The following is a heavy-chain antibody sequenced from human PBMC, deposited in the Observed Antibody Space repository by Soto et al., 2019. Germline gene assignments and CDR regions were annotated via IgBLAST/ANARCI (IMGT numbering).Heavy chain of an antibody. V-gene: IGHV4-39*01. CDR2: IYYSGST. D-gene: IGHD6-13*01. J-gene: IGHJ5*02. CDR1: GGSISSSSYY. CDR3: ARHDSAAVPLGGNWFDP. Sequence: KASETLSLTCTVSGGSISSSSYYWGWIRQPPGKGLEWIGSIYYSGSTYYNPSLKSRVTISVDTSKNQFSLKLSSVTAADTAVYYCARHDSAAVPLGGNWFDPWGQGTLVTVSS.